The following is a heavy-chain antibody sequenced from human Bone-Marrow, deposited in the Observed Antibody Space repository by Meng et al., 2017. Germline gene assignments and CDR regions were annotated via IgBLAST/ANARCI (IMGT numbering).Heavy chain of an antibody. V-gene: IGHV4-39*07. J-gene: IGHJ6*02. CDR2: INHSGST. D-gene: IGHD3-10*01. Sequence: SETLSLTCTVSGGSISSGGYYWSWIRQPPGKGLEWIGEINHSGSTNYNPSLKSRVTISVDTSKNQFSLKLSSVTAADTAVYYCARDEYGSGSYYLFYYYYYGMDVWGQGTTVTVSS. CDR1: GGSISSGGYY. CDR3: ARDEYGSGSYYLFYYYYYGMDV.